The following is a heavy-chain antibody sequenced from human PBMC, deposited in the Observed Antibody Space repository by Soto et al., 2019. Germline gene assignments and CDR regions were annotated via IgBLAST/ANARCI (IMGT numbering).Heavy chain of an antibody. V-gene: IGHV1-46*01. CDR3: ACDSRVHAAFDI. D-gene: IGHD2-15*01. CDR2: IKPSGGST. CDR1: RYTFTSYV. J-gene: IGHJ3*02. Sequence: ASVNFSCKASRYTFTSYVIKWVRQAPGQELEWMGIIKPSGGSTSYAQKFQDRLTVTRDTSTSTVYMELSSLRSEDTTVYYSACDSRVHAAFDICGQGLMVTVSS.